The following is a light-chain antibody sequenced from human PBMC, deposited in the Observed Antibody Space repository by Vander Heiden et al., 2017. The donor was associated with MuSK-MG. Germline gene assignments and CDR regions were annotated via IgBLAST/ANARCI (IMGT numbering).Light chain of an antibody. V-gene: IGLV1-47*01. CDR3: AAWDDSLV. CDR2: RNN. Sequence: QSVLTQPPSASGTPGQRVPISCSGSSSNIGSNYVYWYQQLPGTAPKLLIYRNNQRPSGVPDRFSGSTSGTSASLAISGLRSEDEADYYCAAWDDSLVFGGWTKLTVL. J-gene: IGLJ3*02. CDR1: SSNIGSNY.